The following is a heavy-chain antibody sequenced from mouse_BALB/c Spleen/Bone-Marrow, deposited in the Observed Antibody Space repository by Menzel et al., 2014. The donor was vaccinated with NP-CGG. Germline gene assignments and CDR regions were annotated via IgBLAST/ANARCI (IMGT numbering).Heavy chain of an antibody. V-gene: IGHV1S41*01. CDR3: ARYDYAIDY. J-gene: IGHJ4*01. CDR2: LAPGSGST. Sequence: DLVKPGASVKLSCKASGYSFASYWINWLKQRPGQGLEWIGRLAPGSGSTYYNEMLKGKATLTADTSSSTAYIQLSNLSSEDSAVYFCARYDYAIDYWSQGTSVTVSS. D-gene: IGHD2-3*01. CDR1: GYSFASYW.